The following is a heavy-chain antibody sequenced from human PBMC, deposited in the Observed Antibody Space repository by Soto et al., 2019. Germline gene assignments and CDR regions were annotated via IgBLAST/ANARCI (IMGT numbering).Heavy chain of an antibody. CDR2: ISAYNGNT. Sequence: QVQLVQSGAEVKKPGASVKVSCKASGYTFTSYGISWVRQAPGQRLEWMGWISAYNGNTNYAQKLQGRVTMTTDTSTSTAYMVLRSLRSDDTAVYYCAREPPYYYDSSPIDYWGQGTLVTVSS. CDR3: AREPPYYYDSSPIDY. V-gene: IGHV1-18*01. J-gene: IGHJ4*02. D-gene: IGHD3-22*01. CDR1: GYTFTSYG.